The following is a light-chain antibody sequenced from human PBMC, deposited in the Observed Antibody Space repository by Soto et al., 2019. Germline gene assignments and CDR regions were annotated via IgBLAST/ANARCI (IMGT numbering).Light chain of an antibody. V-gene: IGKV3-11*02. CDR1: QSVSNY. CDR3: QQRRTWPFT. J-gene: IGKJ3*01. CDR2: EAS. Sequence: EIVLTQTPVTLSLSPGERATRSCRASQSVSNYFGGYQQKPGQAPRLLIYEASNRATGIPARFSGSGSGRDFTLSISRLEPEDCAVYFCQQRRTWPFTFGPGTTVDI.